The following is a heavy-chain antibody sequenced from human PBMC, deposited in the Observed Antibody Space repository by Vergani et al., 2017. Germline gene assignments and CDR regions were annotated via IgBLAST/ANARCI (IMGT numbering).Heavy chain of an antibody. D-gene: IGHD2-21*02. CDR3: ARARGCGGDGWYYYYYMDV. CDR2: IYYSGST. V-gene: IGHV4-59*01. CDR1: GGSISSYY. Sequence: QVQLQESGPGLVKPSETLSLTCTVSGGSISSYYWSWIRQPPGKGLEWIGYIYYSGSTNYNPSLKSRVTISVDTSKNQFSLKLSAVTAADTAVYYCARARGCGGDGWYYYYYMDVWGKGTTVTVSS. J-gene: IGHJ6*03.